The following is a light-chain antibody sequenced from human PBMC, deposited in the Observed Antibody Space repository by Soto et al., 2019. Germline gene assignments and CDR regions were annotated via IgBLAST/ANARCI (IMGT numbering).Light chain of an antibody. V-gene: IGLV2-11*01. Sequence: QSVLTQPRAVSGSPGQSVTISCTGPSSDVGGYNYVSWYQQHPGKAPKLMIYDVSKRPSGVPDRFSGSKSGNTASLTISGLQAEDEADYYCCSYAGSYTFPYVFGTGTKVTVL. CDR1: SSDVGGYNY. CDR3: CSYAGSYTFPYV. J-gene: IGLJ1*01. CDR2: DVS.